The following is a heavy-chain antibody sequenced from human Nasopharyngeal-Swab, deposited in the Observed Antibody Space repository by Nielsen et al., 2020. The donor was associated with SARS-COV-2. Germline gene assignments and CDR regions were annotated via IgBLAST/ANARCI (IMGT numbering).Heavy chain of an antibody. CDR3: AATSVLRFLEWLNNWFDP. CDR2: IYYSGST. V-gene: IGHV4-39*01. CDR1: GGSISSSSYY. Sequence: SETLSLTCTVSGGSISSSSYYWGWIRQPPGKGLEWIGSIYYSGSTYYNPSPKSRVTISVDTSKNQFSLKLRSVTAADTAVYYCAATSVLRFLEWLNNWFDPWGQGTLVTVSS. J-gene: IGHJ5*02. D-gene: IGHD3-3*01.